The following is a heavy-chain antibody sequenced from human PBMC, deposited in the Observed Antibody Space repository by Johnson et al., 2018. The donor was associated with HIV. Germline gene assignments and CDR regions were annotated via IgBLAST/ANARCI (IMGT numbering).Heavy chain of an antibody. CDR3: ARGANFWSANDAFDI. CDR1: GFIVSSNY. D-gene: IGHD3-3*01. Sequence: VQLVESGGGLIQPGGSLRLSCAVSGFIVSSNYMSWVRQAPGKGLEWVSVIYSGGSIYYADSVKGRFTISRDNSKNTLYLQMNSLRAEDTAVYYCARGANFWSANDAFDIWGRGTMVTVSS. V-gene: IGHV3-66*03. J-gene: IGHJ3*02. CDR2: IYSGGSI.